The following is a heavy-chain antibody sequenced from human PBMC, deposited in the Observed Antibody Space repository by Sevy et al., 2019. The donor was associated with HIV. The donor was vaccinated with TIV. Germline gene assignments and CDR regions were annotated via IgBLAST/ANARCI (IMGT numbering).Heavy chain of an antibody. Sequence: GESLKISCAASGFSFSTYSMNWVRQAPGKGLEWVSYIGTSSSTIYYAVSVRGRFTISRDNGKNSLYLQMSSLRAADTALYYCARVPSTGRFGMDVWGQGTTVTVSS. CDR2: IGTSSSTI. CDR1: GFSFSTYS. D-gene: IGHD3-10*01. V-gene: IGHV3-48*01. CDR3: ARVPSTGRFGMDV. J-gene: IGHJ6*02.